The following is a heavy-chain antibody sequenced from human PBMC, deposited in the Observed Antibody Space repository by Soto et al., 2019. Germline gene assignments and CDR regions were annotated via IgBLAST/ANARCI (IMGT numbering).Heavy chain of an antibody. J-gene: IGHJ4*02. D-gene: IGHD5-18*01. CDR2: IYYSGST. V-gene: IGHV4-39*01. Sequence: QLQLQESCPGLVKPSDTLSLTCTVSGGSISSRSYYWGWIRQPPGTGLGWIGNIYYSGSTYYKPSLKSRATRSVDTAKHQFSLKLSSVTAADTSVYYWARHELWLRYLGQGTLVTVSS. CDR1: GGSISSRSYY. CDR3: ARHELWLRY.